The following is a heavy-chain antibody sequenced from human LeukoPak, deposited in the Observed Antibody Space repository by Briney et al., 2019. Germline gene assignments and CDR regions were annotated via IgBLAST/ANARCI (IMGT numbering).Heavy chain of an antibody. CDR2: ITASGGIT. V-gene: IGHV3-23*01. D-gene: IGHD6-13*01. Sequence: GGTLRLSCAASGFTFTSSAMTWVRQAPGKGLQWVAGITASGGITYYADSVKGRFTISRDNSRNTLYLQMNSLRAGDTAVYYCARAAYSSTWYSRYFDLWGRGTLVTVSS. CDR1: GFTFTSSA. CDR3: ARAAYSSTWYSRYFDL. J-gene: IGHJ2*01.